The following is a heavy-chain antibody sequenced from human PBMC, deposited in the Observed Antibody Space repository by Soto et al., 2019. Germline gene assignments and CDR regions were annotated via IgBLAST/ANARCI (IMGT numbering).Heavy chain of an antibody. CDR3: ARYTSSWYLEY. Sequence: QVQLQQSGPGLVKPSQTLSLICAISGDSVSSNSAAWNWIRQSPSGGLEWLGRTYYRSKWYADYALSVRRRITIIPDTSKNQVSLHLNSVTPEDTAVYYCARYTSSWYLEYWGQGPLGTVSS. V-gene: IGHV6-1*01. D-gene: IGHD2-15*01. CDR1: GDSVSSNSAA. J-gene: IGHJ4*02. CDR2: TYYRSKWYA.